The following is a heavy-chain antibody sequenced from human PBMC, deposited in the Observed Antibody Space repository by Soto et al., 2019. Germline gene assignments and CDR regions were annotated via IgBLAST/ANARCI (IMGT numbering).Heavy chain of an antibody. V-gene: IGHV1-69*13. CDR1: GGTFSSYA. Sequence: SVKVSCKASGGTFSSYAISWLRQAPGQGLEWMGGIIPIFGTANYAQKFQGRVTITADESTSTAYMELSSLRSEDTAVYYCATWAKGVANPRHYYYGMDVWGQGTTVTVSS. CDR3: ATWAKGVANPRHYYYGMDV. CDR2: IIPIFGTA. J-gene: IGHJ6*02. D-gene: IGHD5-12*01.